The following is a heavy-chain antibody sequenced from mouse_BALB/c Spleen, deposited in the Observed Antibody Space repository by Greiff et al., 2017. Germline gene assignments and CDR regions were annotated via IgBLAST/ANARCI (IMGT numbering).Heavy chain of an antibody. CDR2: IDTSDSYT. D-gene: IGHD2-14*01. J-gene: IGHJ2*01. CDR1: GYTFTDYW. CDR3: ARNRYYFDY. V-gene: IGHV1-69*01. Sequence: QVQLQQPGAELVMPGASVKMSCKASGYTFTDYWMHWVKQRPGQGLEWIGAIDTSDSYTSYNQKFKGKATLTVDESSSTAYMQRSSLTSEDSAVYYCARNRYYFDYWGQGTTLTVSS.